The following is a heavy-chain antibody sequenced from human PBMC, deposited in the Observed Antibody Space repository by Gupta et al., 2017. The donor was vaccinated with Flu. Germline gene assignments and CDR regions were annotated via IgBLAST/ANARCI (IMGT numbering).Heavy chain of an antibody. CDR2: IYTDGP. D-gene: IGHD2-15*01. CDR1: GGSISSDSYF. V-gene: IGHV4-61*02. Sequence: QVQLQESGPGLVQPSQTLSLTCTVSGGSISSDSYFWSWIWQPAGKGLEWIGRIYTDGPTYNPSLQSRVTISLDRSKNQFSLKLHSVTAADTAVYYCARGGPRKRFCSGGSCLFDFWGPGSVVTVSS. CDR3: ARGGPRKRFCSGGSCLFDF. J-gene: IGHJ4*02.